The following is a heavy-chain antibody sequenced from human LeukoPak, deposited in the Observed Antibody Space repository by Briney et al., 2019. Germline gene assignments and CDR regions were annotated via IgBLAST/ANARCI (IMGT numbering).Heavy chain of an antibody. CDR1: GFSFNSYG. J-gene: IGHJ4*02. Sequence: GGSLRLSCAASGFSFNSYGMNWVRQAPGKGLEWVSYVDGSSRSIYYADSVKGRFTISRDNSKNTLYLQMNSLRAEDTAVYYCTRDKSSGCFDWGQGTLVTVSS. CDR2: VDGSSRSI. CDR3: TRDKSSGCFD. V-gene: IGHV3-48*01. D-gene: IGHD6-19*01.